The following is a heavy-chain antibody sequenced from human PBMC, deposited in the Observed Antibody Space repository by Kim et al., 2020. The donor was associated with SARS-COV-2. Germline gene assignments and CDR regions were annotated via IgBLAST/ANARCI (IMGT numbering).Heavy chain of an antibody. D-gene: IGHD6-25*01. Sequence: YAPSVEGRFIVSRDNSKNSLFLQMNSLKTEDTAVYFCARDTAAAMDVWGQGTTVTVSS. V-gene: IGHV3-72*01. J-gene: IGHJ6*02. CDR3: ARDTAAAMDV.